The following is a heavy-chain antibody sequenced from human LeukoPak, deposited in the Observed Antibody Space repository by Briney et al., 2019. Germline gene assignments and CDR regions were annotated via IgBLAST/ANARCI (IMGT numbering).Heavy chain of an antibody. CDR2: INHSGST. CDR3: ARVMANYDFWSGSFWFDP. CDR1: GGSFSGYY. D-gene: IGHD3-3*01. J-gene: IGHJ5*02. Sequence: SETLSLTCAVYGGSFSGYYWSWIRQPPGKGLEWIGEINHSGSTNYNPSLKSRVTISVGTSKNQFSLKLSSVTAADTAVYYCARVMANYDFWSGSFWFDPWGQGTLVTVSS. V-gene: IGHV4-34*01.